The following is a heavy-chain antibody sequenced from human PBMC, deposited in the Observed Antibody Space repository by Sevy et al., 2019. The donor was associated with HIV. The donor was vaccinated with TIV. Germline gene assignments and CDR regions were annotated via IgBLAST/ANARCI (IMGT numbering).Heavy chain of an antibody. Sequence: GGCLRLSCAASGFTFSSYAMSWVRQAPGKGLEWVSAISGSGISTYYADSVKGRFTISRDNSKNTLYLQMNNLRAEDRAVFYCAKGIGYSGYETDYWGQGTLVTVSS. CDR2: ISGSGIST. V-gene: IGHV3-23*01. CDR1: GFTFSSYA. J-gene: IGHJ4*02. D-gene: IGHD5-12*01. CDR3: AKGIGYSGYETDY.